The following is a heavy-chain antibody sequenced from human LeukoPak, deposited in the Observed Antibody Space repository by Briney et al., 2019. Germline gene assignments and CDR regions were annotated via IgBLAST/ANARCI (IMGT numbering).Heavy chain of an antibody. D-gene: IGHD3-10*01. CDR3: AAGSGSYYPDYYGMDV. Sequence: GGSLRLSCAASGFTFSSYAMHWVRQAPGKGLEWEAVISYDGSNKYYADSVKGRFTISRGNSKNTLYLQMNSLRAEDTAVYYCAAGSGSYYPDYYGMDVWGQGTTVTVSS. CDR2: ISYDGSNK. CDR1: GFTFSSYA. V-gene: IGHV3-30-3*01. J-gene: IGHJ6*02.